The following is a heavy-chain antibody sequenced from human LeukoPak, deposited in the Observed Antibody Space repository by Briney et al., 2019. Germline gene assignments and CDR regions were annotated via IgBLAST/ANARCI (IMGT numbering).Heavy chain of an antibody. Sequence: GASVKVSCKASGYKFTNYGISWVRQAPGQGLEWMGWISPYNGNTNYAQKLQGRVTMTTDTSTSTAYMELRSLRSDDTAVYYCARDLEWEQHNAFDIWGQGTMVTVSS. CDR3: ARDLEWEQHNAFDI. CDR2: ISPYNGNT. V-gene: IGHV1-18*01. D-gene: IGHD1-26*01. J-gene: IGHJ3*02. CDR1: GYKFTNYG.